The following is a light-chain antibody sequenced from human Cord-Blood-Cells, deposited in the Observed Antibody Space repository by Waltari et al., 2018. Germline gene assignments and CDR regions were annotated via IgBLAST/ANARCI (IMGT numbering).Light chain of an antibody. CDR2: DVR. V-gene: IGLV2-14*01. CDR1: SSDVGGYNY. J-gene: IGLJ3*02. CDR3: SSYTSSSTWV. Sequence: QSALTQPHSVSGSPGQSHTISCPGTSSDVGGYNYVSWYQQHPGNAPKLMTSDVRNRPSGVSNRFSGSKSGITASLTISGLQAEDEADYYCSSYTSSSTWVFGGGTKLTVL.